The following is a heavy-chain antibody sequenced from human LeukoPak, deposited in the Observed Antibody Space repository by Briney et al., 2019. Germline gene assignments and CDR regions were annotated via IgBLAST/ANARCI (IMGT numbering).Heavy chain of an antibody. J-gene: IGHJ4*02. CDR2: MIGRGGST. CDR3: AKSPLYGSGSYYPYYFDY. CDR1: GFTFSSYA. V-gene: IGHV3-23*01. Sequence: SGGSLRLSCAASGFTFSSYAMSWVRQAPGKGLEWVSVMIGRGGSTYYADPVKGRFTISRDNSKHTLYLQMNSLRAEDTAVYYCAKSPLYGSGSYYPYYFDYWGEGTLVTVSS. D-gene: IGHD3-10*01.